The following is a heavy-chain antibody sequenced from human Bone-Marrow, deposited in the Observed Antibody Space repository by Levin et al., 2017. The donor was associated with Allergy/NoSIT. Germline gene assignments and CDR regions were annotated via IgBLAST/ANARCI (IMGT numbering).Heavy chain of an antibody. Sequence: SETLSLTCAVSGDSLSTGGFYWNWIRQQPGKGLEWIGYIFYTGKTSYSPSFKGRLSISVDMSKNHFSLTLTSVTAADSAVYYCARDQYRYALGVWGQGTTVTVSS. CDR2: IFYTGKT. J-gene: IGHJ6*02. V-gene: IGHV4-31*11. CDR1: GDSLSTGGFY. CDR3: ARDQYRYALGV. D-gene: IGHD3-16*02.